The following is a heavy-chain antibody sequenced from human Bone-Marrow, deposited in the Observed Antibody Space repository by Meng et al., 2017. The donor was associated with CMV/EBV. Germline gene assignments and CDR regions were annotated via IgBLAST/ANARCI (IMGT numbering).Heavy chain of an antibody. V-gene: IGHV4-59*01. D-gene: IGHD3-3*01. CDR2: IYYSGST. J-gene: IGHJ6*02. CDR1: GGSISSYY. Sequence: SETLSLTCTVSGGSISSYYWNWIRQPPGKGLEWIGYIYYSGSTNYNPSLKSRVTISVDTSKNQFSLKLSSVTAADTAVYYCARVPLVLRFYYGMDVWGQGTTVTVSS. CDR3: ARVPLVLRFYYGMDV.